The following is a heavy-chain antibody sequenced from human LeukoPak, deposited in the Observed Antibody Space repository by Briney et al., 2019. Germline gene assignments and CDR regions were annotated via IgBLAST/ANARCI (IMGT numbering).Heavy chain of an antibody. CDR3: AFSYGSGSYCRF. Sequence: GGSLRLSCAASGFTFSSYAMSWVRQAPGKGLEWVSAISGSGGSTYYAHSVKGRFTISRDNSKNTLYLQMNSLRAEDTAVYYCAFSYGSGSYCRFWGQGTLVTVSS. J-gene: IGHJ4*02. D-gene: IGHD3-10*01. CDR1: GFTFSSYA. V-gene: IGHV3-23*01. CDR2: ISGSGGST.